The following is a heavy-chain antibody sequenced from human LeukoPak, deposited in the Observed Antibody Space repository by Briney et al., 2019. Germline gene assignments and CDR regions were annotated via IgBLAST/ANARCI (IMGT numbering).Heavy chain of an antibody. D-gene: IGHD5-12*01. CDR2: IIPIFGTA. CDR1: GGTFSSYA. J-gene: IGHJ6*03. Sequence: ASVKVSCKASGGTFSSYAISWVRQAPGQGLEWMGGIIPIFGTANYAPKFQGRVTITADESTSTAYMELSSLRSEDTAVYYCARGGYSGYDSPYYYYYMDVWGKGTTVTVSS. CDR3: ARGGYSGYDSPYYYYYMDV. V-gene: IGHV1-69*13.